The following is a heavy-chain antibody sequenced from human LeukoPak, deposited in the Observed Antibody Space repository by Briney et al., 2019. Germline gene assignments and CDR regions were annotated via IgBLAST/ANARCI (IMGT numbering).Heavy chain of an antibody. CDR1: GGSISSRSYY. CDR3: ASFYCSGGSCYQYFSYYYMDV. V-gene: IGHV4-39*01. CDR2: IYYSGST. Sequence: EPSETLSLTCTVSGGSISSRSYYWGWIRQPPGKGLEWIGSIYYSGSTYYNPSLQSRVTISVDTSKNQFSLKLNSVTAADTAVYYCASFYCSGGSCYQYFSYYYMDVWGKGTTVTISS. D-gene: IGHD2-15*01. J-gene: IGHJ6*03.